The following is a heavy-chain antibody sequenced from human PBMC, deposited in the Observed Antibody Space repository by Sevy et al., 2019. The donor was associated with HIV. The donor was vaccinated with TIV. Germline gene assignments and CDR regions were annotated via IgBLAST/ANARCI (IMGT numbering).Heavy chain of an antibody. J-gene: IGHJ4*02. D-gene: IGHD2-15*01. V-gene: IGHV3-30*03. CDR3: ASRGYCGGGSCYSGPNDY. Sequence: GGSLRLSCAASGFIFTTYGMHWVRQAPGKGLEWVAIVSYDGSNKFYADSVKGRFTISRDNSKNTLYLQMNSLRDEDTAVYYCASRGYCGGGSCYSGPNDYWGQGTLVTVSS. CDR1: GFIFTTYG. CDR2: VSYDGSNK.